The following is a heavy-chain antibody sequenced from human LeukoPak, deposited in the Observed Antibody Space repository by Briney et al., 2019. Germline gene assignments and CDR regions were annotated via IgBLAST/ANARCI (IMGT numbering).Heavy chain of an antibody. CDR3: ARELEYFSSTSCHKAFDI. CDR1: GGSISSGDYY. CDR2: NYYSGST. V-gene: IGHV4-30-4*01. Sequence: PSQTLSLTCTVSGGSISSGDYYWRWVRQPPGRGLEWVGYNYYSGSTYDNPPLKSRVTISVDTSKNQFSLKLSSVTAADTAVYYCARELEYFSSTSCHKAFDIWGQGTMVTVSS. J-gene: IGHJ3*02. D-gene: IGHD2-2*01.